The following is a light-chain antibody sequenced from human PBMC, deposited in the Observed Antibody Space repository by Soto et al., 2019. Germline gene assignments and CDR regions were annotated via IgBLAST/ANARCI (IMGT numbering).Light chain of an antibody. CDR3: SSFTNTITRYA. V-gene: IGLV2-14*01. Sequence: QSALTQPPSASGSPGQSVTISCSGTKNDIGVYDFVSWYQHHPGKAPRLIIYEVVQRPSGVSNRFSGSKSGDTASLTISGLQAEDEADYYCSSFTNTITRYAFGTGTKLTVL. CDR1: KNDIGVYDF. J-gene: IGLJ1*01. CDR2: EVV.